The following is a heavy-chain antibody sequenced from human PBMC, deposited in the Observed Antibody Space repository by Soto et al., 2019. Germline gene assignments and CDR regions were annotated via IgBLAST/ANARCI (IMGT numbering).Heavy chain of an antibody. Sequence: GGSLRLSCSASGFTFSSYAMHWVRQAPGKGLDYVSAISSNGGSTYYAESVKGSFTISRDNSKNTLYLQMSSMRAEDAAVYYCVKVAAARYYYYYYYMDVWGKGTTVTVSS. CDR3: VKVAAARYYYYYYYMDV. V-gene: IGHV3-64D*09. D-gene: IGHD6-13*01. CDR2: ISSNGGST. J-gene: IGHJ6*03. CDR1: GFTFSSYA.